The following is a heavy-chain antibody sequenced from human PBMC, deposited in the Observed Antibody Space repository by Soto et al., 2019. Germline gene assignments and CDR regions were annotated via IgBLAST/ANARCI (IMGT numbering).Heavy chain of an antibody. CDR3: ARCAWVEMASNFYYYFDY. J-gene: IGHJ4*02. CDR2: IIPIFGTA. CDR1: GGTFSSYA. Sequence: ASVKVSCKASGGTFSSYAISWVRQSPGQGLEWMGGIIPIFGTANYARKFQGRVTITADESTSTAYMELSSLRSEDTAVYYCARCAWVEMASNFYYYFDYWGQGTLVTVSS. D-gene: IGHD2-21*01. V-gene: IGHV1-69*13.